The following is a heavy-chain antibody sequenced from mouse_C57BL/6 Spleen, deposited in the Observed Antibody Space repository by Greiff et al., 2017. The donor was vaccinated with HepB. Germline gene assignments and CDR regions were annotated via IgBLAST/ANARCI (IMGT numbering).Heavy chain of an antibody. D-gene: IGHD1-1*01. CDR2: ISSGSSTI. Sequence: EVHLVESGGGLVKPGGSLKLSCAASGFTFSDYGMHWVRQAPEKGLEWVAYISSGSSTIYYADTVKGRFTISRDNAKNTLFLQMTSLRSEDTAMYYCARPDYSYFDYWGQGTTLTVSS. V-gene: IGHV5-17*01. J-gene: IGHJ2*01. CDR3: ARPDYSYFDY. CDR1: GFTFSDYG.